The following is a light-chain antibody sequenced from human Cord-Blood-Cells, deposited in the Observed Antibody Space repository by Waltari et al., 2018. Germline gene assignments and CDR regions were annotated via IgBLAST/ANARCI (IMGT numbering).Light chain of an antibody. CDR3: CSYAGSSTWV. J-gene: IGLJ3*02. Sequence: QSALTQPASVSGSPGQSITLSCTGTSRDVGRYNLVSWYQQHPRKAPKLMIYEGSKRPSGVSNRFSGSESGNTASLTISGLQAEDEADYYCCSYAGSSTWVFGGGTKLTVL. V-gene: IGLV2-23*01. CDR2: EGS. CDR1: SRDVGRYNL.